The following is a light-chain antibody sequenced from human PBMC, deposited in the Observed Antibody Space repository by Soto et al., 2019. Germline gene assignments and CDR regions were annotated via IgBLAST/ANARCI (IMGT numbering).Light chain of an antibody. CDR3: SSYTSSSTLV. V-gene: IGLV2-14*01. Sequence: QSVLTQPASVSGSPGQSITISCTGTSSDVGGYNYVSWYQQHPGKAPKLMIYEVNNRPSGVSNRFSGSKSGNTASLTISGLQAEDEGDYYCSSYTSSSTLVFGGGTKLTVL. CDR1: SSDVGGYNY. CDR2: EVN. J-gene: IGLJ2*01.